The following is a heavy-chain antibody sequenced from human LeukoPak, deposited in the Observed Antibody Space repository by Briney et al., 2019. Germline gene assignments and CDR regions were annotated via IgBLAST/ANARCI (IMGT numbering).Heavy chain of an antibody. CDR3: ARGGVRDSSGWSNWYLDL. Sequence: ASVKVSCKASGYTFTSYGISWVRQAPGQGLEWMGWISAYNGNTNYAQKLQGRVTMTTDTSTSTVYMELSSLRSEDTAVYYCARGGVRDSSGWSNWYLDLWGRGTLVTVSS. V-gene: IGHV1-18*01. CDR2: ISAYNGNT. D-gene: IGHD3-22*01. J-gene: IGHJ2*01. CDR1: GYTFTSYG.